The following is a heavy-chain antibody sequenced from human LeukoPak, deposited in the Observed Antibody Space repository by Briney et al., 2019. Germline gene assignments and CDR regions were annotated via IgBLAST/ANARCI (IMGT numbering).Heavy chain of an antibody. D-gene: IGHD3-22*01. CDR3: AREEGVSYYYDSSGYFFAFDI. V-gene: IGHV4-39*02. J-gene: IGHJ3*02. Sequence: SETLSLTCTVSGGSSSSSSYYWAWIRQPPGKGLEWIGSIYYSGNTYYNPSLKSRVTIYVDASKNQFSLKLSSVTAADTAVYYCAREEGVSYYYDSSGYFFAFDIWGQGTMVTVSS. CDR2: IYYSGNT. CDR1: GGSSSSSSYY.